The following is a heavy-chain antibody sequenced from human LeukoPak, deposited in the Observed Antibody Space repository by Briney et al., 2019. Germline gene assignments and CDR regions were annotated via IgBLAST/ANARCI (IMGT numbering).Heavy chain of an antibody. Sequence: PGGSLRLSCAASGLTFDDYAMTWVRQAPGRGLEWVSGINWNAGSTGYADSVKGRFTISRDNAKNSLYLQMNSLRAEDTALYYCARDEVGTTTREVWFDYWGQGTLVTVSS. CDR1: GLTFDDYA. D-gene: IGHD1-26*01. J-gene: IGHJ4*02. V-gene: IGHV3-20*04. CDR3: ARDEVGTTTREVWFDY. CDR2: INWNAGST.